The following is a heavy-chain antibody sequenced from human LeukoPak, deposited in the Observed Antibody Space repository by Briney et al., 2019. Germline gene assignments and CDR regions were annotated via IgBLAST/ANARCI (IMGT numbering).Heavy chain of an antibody. CDR2: INHSGST. CDR1: GGSFSGYY. CDR3: ARGRGIKAGIAVRVNGFPFDC. Sequence: SETLSLTCAVYGGSFSGYYWSWIRQPPGKGLEWIGEINHSGSTNYNPSLKSRVTISVDTSKNQFSLKLGSVTAADTAVYYCARGRGIKAGIAVRVNGFPFDCWGQGTLVTVSS. J-gene: IGHJ4*02. V-gene: IGHV4-34*01. D-gene: IGHD6-19*01.